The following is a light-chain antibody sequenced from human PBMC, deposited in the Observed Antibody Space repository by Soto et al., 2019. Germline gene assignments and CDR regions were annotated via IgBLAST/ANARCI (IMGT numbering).Light chain of an antibody. V-gene: IGKV3-11*01. CDR2: DAS. Sequence: EVVLTQSPATLSLSPGERATLSCRASQSVSSYVAWYQQKPGQAPRLLIYDASNRATGIPARFSGSGSGTDFTLTISSLEPEDFVVYYCQQRTNWLTFGGGTKVEIK. J-gene: IGKJ4*01. CDR1: QSVSSY. CDR3: QQRTNWLT.